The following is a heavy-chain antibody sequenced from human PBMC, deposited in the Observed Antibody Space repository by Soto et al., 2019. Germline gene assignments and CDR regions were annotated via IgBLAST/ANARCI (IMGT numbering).Heavy chain of an antibody. CDR1: GYTFTSYA. D-gene: IGHD3-22*01. J-gene: IGHJ4*02. Sequence: ASVKVSCKASGYTFTSYAMHWVRQAPGQRLEWMGIINPSDGTTTYAQKFQGRVSMTRDKSTSTLYMELSSLSSEDTALYYCAIVDSSGYLGTYYYDNWGQGTLVTVSS. CDR3: AIVDSSGYLGTYYYDN. CDR2: INPSDGTT. V-gene: IGHV1-46*01.